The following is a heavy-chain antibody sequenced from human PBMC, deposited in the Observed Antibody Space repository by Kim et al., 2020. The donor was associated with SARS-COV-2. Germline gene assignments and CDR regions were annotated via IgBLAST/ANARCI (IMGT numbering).Heavy chain of an antibody. J-gene: IGHJ5*02. CDR2: T. Sequence: TNSDPSLTSRVTISVDTSKNQFSLTLTSVTAADTATYYCARDWGAPGWFDPWGQGTLVTVSS. D-gene: IGHD3-16*01. CDR3: ARDWGAPGWFDP. V-gene: IGHV4-59*01.